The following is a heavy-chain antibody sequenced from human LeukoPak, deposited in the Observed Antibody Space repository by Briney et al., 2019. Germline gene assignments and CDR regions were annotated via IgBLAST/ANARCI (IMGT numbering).Heavy chain of an antibody. CDR2: INPSGGST. D-gene: IGHD3-10*01. J-gene: IGHJ6*02. Sequence: ASVKVSCKASGYTFTGYYMHWVRQAPGQGLEWMGIINPSGGSTSYAQKFQGRVTMTRDTSTSTVYMELSSLRSEDTAVYYCARAGRITMVRDSKTYYGMDVWGQGTTVTVSS. CDR1: GYTFTGYY. V-gene: IGHV1-46*01. CDR3: ARAGRITMVRDSKTYYGMDV.